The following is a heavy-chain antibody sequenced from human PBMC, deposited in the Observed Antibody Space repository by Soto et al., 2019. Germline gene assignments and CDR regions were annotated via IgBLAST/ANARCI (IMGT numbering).Heavy chain of an antibody. D-gene: IGHD2-15*01. CDR1: GYTFTSYA. CDR3: ARGPGGPDGPGDY. CDR2: INAGNGNT. J-gene: IGHJ4*02. V-gene: IGHV1-3*01. Sequence: QVQLVQSGAEVKKPGASVKVSCKASGYTFTSYAMHWVRQAPGQRLEWMGWINAGNGNTKYSQKCQGRVTITRDTSASTAYMELSSLRSEDTAMYYCARGPGGPDGPGDYWGQGTLVTVSS.